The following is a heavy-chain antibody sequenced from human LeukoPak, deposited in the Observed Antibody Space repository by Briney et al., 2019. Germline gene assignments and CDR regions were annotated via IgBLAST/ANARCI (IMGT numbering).Heavy chain of an antibody. D-gene: IGHD4-23*01. Sequence: GGSLRLSCAASGFTFSSYSMNWVRQAPGKGLEWVSAISGSGGSTYYADSVKGRFTISRDNSKNTLYLQMNSLRAEDTAVYYCAKGINSGYYFDYWGQGTLVTVSS. CDR2: ISGSGGST. V-gene: IGHV3-23*01. J-gene: IGHJ4*02. CDR3: AKGINSGYYFDY. CDR1: GFTFSSYS.